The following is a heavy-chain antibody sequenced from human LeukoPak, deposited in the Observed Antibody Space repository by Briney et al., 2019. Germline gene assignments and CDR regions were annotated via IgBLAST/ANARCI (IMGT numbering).Heavy chain of an antibody. CDR1: GFTFSSYA. CDR2: ISSSGSTI. V-gene: IGHV3-48*04. CDR3: ARCRAEDAFDI. D-gene: IGHD1-14*01. J-gene: IGHJ3*02. Sequence: AGGSLRLSCAASGFTFSSYATSWVRQAPGKGLEWVSYISSSGSTIYYADSVKGRFTISRDNAKSSLYLQMNSLRAEDTAVYYCARCRAEDAFDIWGQGTMVTVSS.